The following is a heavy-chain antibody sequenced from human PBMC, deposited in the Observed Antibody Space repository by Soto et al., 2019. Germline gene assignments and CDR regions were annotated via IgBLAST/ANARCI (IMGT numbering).Heavy chain of an antibody. J-gene: IGHJ4*02. V-gene: IGHV1-69*01. CDR1: GGTFSSYA. CDR2: IIPIFGTA. CDR3: ANHAGAYYYAYLTLDY. Sequence: QVQLVQSGAEAKKPGSSVKVSCKASGGTFSSYAISWVRQAPGQGLEWMGGIIPIFGTANYAQKFQGRVTITADESTRTADMELSSVRTEDTAVYYCANHAGAYYYAYLTLDYWGQGTLVTVSS. D-gene: IGHD3-22*01.